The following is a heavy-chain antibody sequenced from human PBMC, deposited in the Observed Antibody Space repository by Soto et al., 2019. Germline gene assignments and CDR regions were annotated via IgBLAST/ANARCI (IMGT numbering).Heavy chain of an antibody. CDR1: GGTFSSYA. J-gene: IGHJ6*02. CDR2: IIPIFGTA. CDR3: ARYCSSTSCHLSFKGLNYYYDGMDV. Sequence: ASVKVSCKASGGTFSSYAISWARQAPGQGLEWMGGIIPIFGTANYAQKFQGRVTITADESTSTAYMELSSLRSEDTAVYYCARYCSSTSCHLSFKGLNYYYDGMDVWSQGTTVTVSS. D-gene: IGHD2-2*01. V-gene: IGHV1-69*13.